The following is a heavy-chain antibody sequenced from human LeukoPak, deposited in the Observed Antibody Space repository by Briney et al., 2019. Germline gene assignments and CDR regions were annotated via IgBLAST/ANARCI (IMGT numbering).Heavy chain of an antibody. V-gene: IGHV6-1*01. CDR2: TYYRSKWYT. J-gene: IGHJ4*01. CDR1: GDSVSSNSAV. CDR3: ASQHPSRDYHFDY. D-gene: IGHD4-11*01. Sequence: SQTLSLTCAISGDSVSSNSAVWNWIRQSPSRGLEWLGRTYYRSKWYTDYALSVKSRITINPDTSKNQFSLQLNSVTPEDTAVYYCASQHPSRDYHFDYWGHGTLVTVSS.